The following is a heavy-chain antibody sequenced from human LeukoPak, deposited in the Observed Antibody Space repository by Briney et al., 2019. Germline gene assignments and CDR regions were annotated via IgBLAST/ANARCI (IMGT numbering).Heavy chain of an antibody. CDR2: IDPHSGDT. CDR1: GYTFTGYY. J-gene: IGHJ4*02. Sequence: ASVKVSCKASGYTFTGYYMHWVRQAPGQGLEYMGWIDPHSGDTNYAQKFQGRVTMTRDTSISTTYMELSRLRSDDTAVYYCAGSELAAAGFDYWGQGTLVTVSS. V-gene: IGHV1-2*02. D-gene: IGHD6-13*01. CDR3: AGSELAAAGFDY.